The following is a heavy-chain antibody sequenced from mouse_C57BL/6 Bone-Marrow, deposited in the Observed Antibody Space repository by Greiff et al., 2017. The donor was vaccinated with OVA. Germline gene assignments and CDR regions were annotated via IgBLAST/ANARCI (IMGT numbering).Heavy chain of an antibody. J-gene: IGHJ4*01. CDR3: ASQYYYAIDY. CDR2: ISSGGSYN. CDR1: GFTFSSYG. Sequence: EVHLVESGGDLVKPGGSLKLSCAASGFTFSSYGMSWVRQTPDKRLEWVATISSGGSYNYYPDSVKGRFTISRDNAKNTLYLQMSSLKSEDTAMYYCASQYYYAIDYWGQGTSVTVSS. V-gene: IGHV5-6*01.